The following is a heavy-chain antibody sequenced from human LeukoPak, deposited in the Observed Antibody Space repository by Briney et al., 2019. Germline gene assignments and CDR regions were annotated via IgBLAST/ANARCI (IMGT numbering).Heavy chain of an antibody. J-gene: IGHJ4*02. CDR2: IWFDGTNK. D-gene: IGHD5-18*01. CDR3: AKDRGDTTMVKDY. Sequence: PGGSLRLSCAASGFTFSTYGMHWVRQAPGKGLEWVTFIWFDGTNKYFADSVKGRFTISRDNSKNTLYLQMNSLRTDDTAVYYCAKDRGDTTMVKDYWGQGTLVTVSS. CDR1: GFTFSTYG. V-gene: IGHV3-30*02.